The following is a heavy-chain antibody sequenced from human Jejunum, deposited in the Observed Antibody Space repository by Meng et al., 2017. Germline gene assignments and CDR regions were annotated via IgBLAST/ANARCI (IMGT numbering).Heavy chain of an antibody. D-gene: IGHD3-22*01. CDR2: IHYIGSA. CDR1: GGSISSDDYY. Sequence: QVQLQESGPGLVKPSQTLSLTGTDSGGSISSDDYYWSWLRQPPGKGLEWIGYIHYIGSAFYHPALKSRATVSVDTSKNQFSLELKSVTAADTALYYCARERWEDYESRGFDSWGQGTLVTVSS. J-gene: IGHJ4*02. V-gene: IGHV4-30-4*01. CDR3: ARERWEDYESRGFDS.